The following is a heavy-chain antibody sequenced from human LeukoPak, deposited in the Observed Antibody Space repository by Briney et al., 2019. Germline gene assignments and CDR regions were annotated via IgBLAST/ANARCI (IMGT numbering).Heavy chain of an antibody. Sequence: SETLSLTCAVYGGSFSGYYWSWIRQPPGKGLEWIGEINHSGSTNYNPSLKSRVTISVDTSKNQFSLKLSSVTAADTAVYYCARAQITMVRGVIIPCMDVWGQGTTVTVSS. V-gene: IGHV4-34*01. CDR2: INHSGST. J-gene: IGHJ6*02. D-gene: IGHD3-10*01. CDR1: GGSFSGYY. CDR3: ARAQITMVRGVIIPCMDV.